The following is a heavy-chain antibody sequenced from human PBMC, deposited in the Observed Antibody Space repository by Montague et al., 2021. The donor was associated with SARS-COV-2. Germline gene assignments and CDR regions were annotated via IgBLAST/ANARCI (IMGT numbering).Heavy chain of an antibody. CDR3: VRDGYGDYPFDY. V-gene: IGHV3-7*01. D-gene: IGHD4-17*01. CDR1: GFTFSSYW. Sequence: SLSLSLSASGFTFSSYWMSWVRQAPGKGLEWVANIKQDGSEKYYVDSVKGRFTISRDNAKNSLYLQMNSLRAEDTAVYYCVRDGYGDYPFDYWGQGTLVTVSS. J-gene: IGHJ4*02. CDR2: IKQDGSEK.